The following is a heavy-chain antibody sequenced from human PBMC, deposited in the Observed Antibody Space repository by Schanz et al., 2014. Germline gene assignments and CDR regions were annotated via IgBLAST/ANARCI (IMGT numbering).Heavy chain of an antibody. J-gene: IGHJ4*02. Sequence: EVHLLDSGGGLVQPGGSLRLSCAASGFTFSPYWMHWVRQDPGKGLVWVARINSVGSNTDYADSVTGRFTISRDNAKSSLYLQMNSLRVEDTAVYYCAASSGWHPSTDYWGQGTLVTVSS. V-gene: IGHV3-74*02. CDR2: INSVGSNT. D-gene: IGHD6-19*01. CDR1: GFTFSPYW. CDR3: AASSGWHPSTDY.